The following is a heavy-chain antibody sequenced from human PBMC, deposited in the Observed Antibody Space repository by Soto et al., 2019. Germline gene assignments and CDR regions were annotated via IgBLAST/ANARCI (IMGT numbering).Heavy chain of an antibody. D-gene: IGHD3-3*02. CDR3: AREKDRPLLGGNCYYGLDV. CDR2: IMPIFRTP. CDR1: GGTFSNSA. Sequence: QVQLVQSGAEVKKPGSSVKVSCKASGGTFSNSAISWVRQAPGQGLEWMGGIMPIFRTPDYAQKFQGRVTITADESTSTAYTESSSLTSDDTAVYYCAREKDRPLLGGNCYYGLDVWGQGTTVTVSS. J-gene: IGHJ6*02. V-gene: IGHV1-69*12.